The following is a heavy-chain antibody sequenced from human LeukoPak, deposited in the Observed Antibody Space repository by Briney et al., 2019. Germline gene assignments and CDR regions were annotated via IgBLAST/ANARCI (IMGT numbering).Heavy chain of an antibody. V-gene: IGHV4-59*01. CDR1: GGSISSFY. CDR3: ARQAVAPDY. CDR2: IYYSGNT. J-gene: IGHJ4*02. Sequence: PSETLSLTCTVSGGSISSFYWSWIRQPPGRGLEWIGHIYYSGNTNCNPSLKGRVTMSLDTSKNQFSLKLSSVTAADTAVYYCARQAVAPDYWGQGILVTVSS. D-gene: IGHD6-19*01.